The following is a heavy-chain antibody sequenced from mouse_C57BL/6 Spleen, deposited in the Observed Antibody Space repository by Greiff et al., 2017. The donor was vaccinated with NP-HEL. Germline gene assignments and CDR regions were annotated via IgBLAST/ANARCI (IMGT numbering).Heavy chain of an antibody. CDR3: ARHDGYPFDY. J-gene: IGHJ2*01. CDR1: GYAFSSSW. CDR2: IYPGDGDT. Sequence: QVQLQQSGPELVKPGASVKISCKASGYAFSSSWINWVKQRPGKGLEWIGRIYPGDGDTNYNGKFKGKATLTADKSSSTAYMQLSSLTSEDSAVYFCARHDGYPFDYWGQGTTLTVSS. D-gene: IGHD2-3*01. V-gene: IGHV1-82*01.